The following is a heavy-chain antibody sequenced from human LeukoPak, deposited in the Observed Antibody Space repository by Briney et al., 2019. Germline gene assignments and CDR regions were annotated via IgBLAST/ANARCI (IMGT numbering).Heavy chain of an antibody. J-gene: IGHJ4*02. Sequence: GGSLRLSCAASGFTFSDYYMSWIRQAPGKGLEWVSVLYSGGSTYYADSVKGRFTISRDSSKNTLYLQMNSLRAEDTAVYYCAKDAPGVTASPLQDWGQGTLVTVSS. CDR2: LYSGGST. CDR1: GFTFSDYY. CDR3: AKDAPGVTASPLQD. V-gene: IGHV3-66*02. D-gene: IGHD2-21*02.